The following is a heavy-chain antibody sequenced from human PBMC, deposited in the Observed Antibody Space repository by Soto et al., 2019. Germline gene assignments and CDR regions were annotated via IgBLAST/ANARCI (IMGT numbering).Heavy chain of an antibody. CDR1: GYTLTELS. V-gene: IGHV1-24*01. D-gene: IGHD1-26*01. Sequence: ASVKVSCKVSGYTLTELSMHWVRQAPGKGLEWMGGFDPEDGETIYAQKFQGRVTMTEDTSTDPAYMELSSLRSEDTAVYYCATSGSPYYYYGMGVWGQGTTVTVSS. J-gene: IGHJ6*02. CDR3: ATSGSPYYYYGMGV. CDR2: FDPEDGET.